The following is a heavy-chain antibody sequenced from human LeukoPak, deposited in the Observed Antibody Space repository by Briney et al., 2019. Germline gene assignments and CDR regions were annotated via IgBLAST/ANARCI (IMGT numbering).Heavy chain of an antibody. CDR1: GGTFSSYA. CDR3: ARDRIRYYMNWLDP. D-gene: IGHD3-9*01. Sequence: GASVKVSCKASGGTFSSYAMHWVRQAPGQRLEWMGWINAGNGNTKYSQKFQGRVTITRDTSASTAYMELSSLRSEDTAVYYCARDRIRYYMNWLDPWGQGTLVTVSS. V-gene: IGHV1-3*01. CDR2: INAGNGNT. J-gene: IGHJ5*02.